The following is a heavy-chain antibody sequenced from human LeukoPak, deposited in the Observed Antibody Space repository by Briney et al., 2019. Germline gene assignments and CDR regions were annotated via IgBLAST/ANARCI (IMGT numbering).Heavy chain of an antibody. CDR2: IKQDGSDK. CDR3: AREGDAFDI. J-gene: IGHJ3*02. Sequence: PGGSLRLSCAASGFTFSTYWMSWVRQAPGKGLEWVASIKQDGSDKYYVDSVKGRFTISRDNAKNSLYLQMNSLRAEDTAVYYCAREGDAFDIWGQGTMVTVSS. V-gene: IGHV3-7*01. CDR1: GFTFSTYW.